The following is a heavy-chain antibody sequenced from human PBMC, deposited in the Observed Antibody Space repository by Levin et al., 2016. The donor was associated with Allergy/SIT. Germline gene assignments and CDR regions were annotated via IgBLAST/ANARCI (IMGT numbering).Heavy chain of an antibody. Sequence: GGSLRLSCAASGFTFSNYAMSWVRQAPGKGLEWVSAVTNTGGTTHYADSVKGRFTVSRDNSKNTPYLQMNTLRAEDTAVYFCAKEASLVAVVAPTLDGMDVWGQGTTVTVSS. V-gene: IGHV3-23*01. CDR1: GFTFSNYA. D-gene: IGHD2-15*01. J-gene: IGHJ6*02. CDR2: VTNTGGTT. CDR3: AKEASLVAVVAPTLDGMDV.